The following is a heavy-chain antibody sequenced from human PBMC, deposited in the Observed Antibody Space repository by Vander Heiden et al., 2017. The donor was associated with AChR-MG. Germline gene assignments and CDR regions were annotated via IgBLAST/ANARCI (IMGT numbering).Heavy chain of an antibody. D-gene: IGHD3-16*01. V-gene: IGHV3-7*03. J-gene: IGHJ4*02. CDR3: AGGGGYLIEY. CDR2: IKQDGSEK. CDR1: SFTFSDLW. Sequence: EVQLVESGGGLVQPGGSLRPPCTASSFTFSDLWMNWVRQAPGKGLEWVAIIKQDGSEKHYVDSVEGRFTISRDNTKKSLYLQMNSLRAEDTAMYYCAGGGGYLIEYWGQGTLVTVSS.